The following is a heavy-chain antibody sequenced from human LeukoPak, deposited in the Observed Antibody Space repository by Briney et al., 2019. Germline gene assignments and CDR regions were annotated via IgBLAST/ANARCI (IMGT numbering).Heavy chain of an antibody. Sequence: GGSLRLSYAASGFTVITNDMTWARQAPGKGLEWVSVLYSDGNTKYADSVQGRFTISRDNSKNTLYLEMNSLSPDDTAVYYCARGVEPLAANTLAYWGQGTLVTVSS. D-gene: IGHD1-14*01. CDR1: GFTVITND. CDR2: LYSDGNT. V-gene: IGHV3-53*01. J-gene: IGHJ4*02. CDR3: ARGVEPLAANTLAY.